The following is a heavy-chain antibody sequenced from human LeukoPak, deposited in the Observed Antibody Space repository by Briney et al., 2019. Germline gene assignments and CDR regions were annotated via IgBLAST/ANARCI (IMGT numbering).Heavy chain of an antibody. CDR1: GFTFSSYW. J-gene: IGHJ6*03. CDR3: ARDDFWSGYGNYYYYMDV. CDR2: INTDGSST. Sequence: GGSLRLSCAASGFTFSSYWMHWVRQAPGRGLVWVSRINTDGSSTSYADSVKGRFTISRDNAKNTLYLQMNSLRAEDTAVYYCARDDFWSGYGNYYYYMDVWGKGTTVTVSS. V-gene: IGHV3-74*01. D-gene: IGHD3-3*01.